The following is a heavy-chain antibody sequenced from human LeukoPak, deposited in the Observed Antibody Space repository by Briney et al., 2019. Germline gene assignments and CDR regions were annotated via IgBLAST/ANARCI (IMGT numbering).Heavy chain of an antibody. D-gene: IGHD1-26*01. CDR3: ARGGTSGSLIY. V-gene: IGHV3-74*01. J-gene: IGHJ4*02. Sequence: GGSLRLSCAASGFXFSNYWMHWVRQDPLKGLVWVSRINSDGGSTGYADSAKGRFTISRDNAKNTLYLQMYSLRAEDTALYYCARGGTSGSLIYWGQGTLVTVSS. CDR1: GFXFSNYW. CDR2: INSDGGST.